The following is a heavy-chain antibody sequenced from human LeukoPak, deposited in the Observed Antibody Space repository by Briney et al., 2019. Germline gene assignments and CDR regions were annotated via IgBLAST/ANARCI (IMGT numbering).Heavy chain of an antibody. D-gene: IGHD1-26*01. J-gene: IGHJ6*03. V-gene: IGHV4-4*07. CDR3: ARVPRGSTVGTLPYFYYYMDV. CDR1: GGSISSYY. Sequence: SETLSLTCTVSGGSISSYYWSWIRQPAGKGLEWIGRIYNSWTTNYNPSLKSRVSISVDTSKNQFSLKLSSVTAADTAVYYCARVPRGSTVGTLPYFYYYMDVWGKGTTVIVSS. CDR2: IYNSWTT.